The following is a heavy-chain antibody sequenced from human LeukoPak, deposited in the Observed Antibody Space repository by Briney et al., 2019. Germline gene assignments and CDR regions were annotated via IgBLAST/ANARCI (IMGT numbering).Heavy chain of an antibody. D-gene: IGHD6-19*01. CDR2: IIPVFGAT. J-gene: IGHJ4*02. Sequence: ASVKVSCKASGGTFSTYTITWVRQAPGQGLEWVGGIIPVFGATNYAQKFQGRVTITADESTSTAYMELSSLRSEDTAVYYCAKDGDSSSGHCDYWGQGTLVTVSS. V-gene: IGHV1-69*13. CDR1: GGTFSTYT. CDR3: AKDGDSSSGHCDY.